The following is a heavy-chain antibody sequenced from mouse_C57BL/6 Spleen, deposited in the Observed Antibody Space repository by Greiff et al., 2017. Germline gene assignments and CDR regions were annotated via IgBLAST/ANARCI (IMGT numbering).Heavy chain of an antibody. CDR2: IYPGDGDT. CDR1: GYAFSSYW. Sequence: QVQLQQSGAELVKPGASVKISCKASGYAFSSYWMNWVKQRPGKGLGWIGQIYPGDGDTNYNGKFKGKATLTADKSSSTAYMQLSSLTSEDSAVYFCARGGDYDYDNFDYWGQGTTLTVSS. CDR3: ARGGDYDYDNFDY. V-gene: IGHV1-80*01. D-gene: IGHD2-4*01. J-gene: IGHJ2*01.